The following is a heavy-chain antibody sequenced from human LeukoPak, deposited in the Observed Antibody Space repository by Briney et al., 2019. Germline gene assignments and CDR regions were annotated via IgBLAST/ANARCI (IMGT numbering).Heavy chain of an antibody. CDR1: GFTFSSYW. CDR2: INSDGSST. D-gene: IGHD5-18*01. CDR3: ATLNTAMVEFDY. V-gene: IGHV3-74*01. Sequence: PGGSLRLSCAASGFTFSSYWMHSVRQAPGKGLVWVSRINSDGSSTSYADSVKGRFTISRDNAKNTLYLQMNSLRAEDTAVYYCATLNTAMVEFDYWGQGTLVTVSS. J-gene: IGHJ4*02.